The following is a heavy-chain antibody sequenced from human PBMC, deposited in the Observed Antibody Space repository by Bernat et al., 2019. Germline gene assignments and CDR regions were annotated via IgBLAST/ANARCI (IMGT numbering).Heavy chain of an antibody. Sequence: QVQLVQSGSEVKKPGASVKVSCKASGYTFTAYYMHWVRQAPGQGLEWMGWINPNSGGTNYAQKLQGRVTMTRETSISTGYMGLSRLRSDVTAVYYCARGKYRLRSSWFDPWGQGTLVTVSS. CDR3: ARGKYRLRSSWFDP. CDR2: INPNSGGT. D-gene: IGHD2-2*01. V-gene: IGHV1-2*02. CDR1: GYTFTAYY. J-gene: IGHJ5*02.